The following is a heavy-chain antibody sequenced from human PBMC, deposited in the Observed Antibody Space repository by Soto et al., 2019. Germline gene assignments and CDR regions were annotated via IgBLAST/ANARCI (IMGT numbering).Heavy chain of an antibody. J-gene: IGHJ3*02. CDR3: ATGHSSGWSLDDFDI. CDR1: GFTFTGPA. CDR2: IVPSSGDT. Sequence: ASVKVSCKASGFTFTGPALQWVRQARGQGLEWIGWIVPSSGDTNYAQKFQGRVTMTRDTSTSTAYMELSSLRSDDTAVYYCATGHSSGWSLDDFDIWG. V-gene: IGHV1-58*01. D-gene: IGHD6-19*01.